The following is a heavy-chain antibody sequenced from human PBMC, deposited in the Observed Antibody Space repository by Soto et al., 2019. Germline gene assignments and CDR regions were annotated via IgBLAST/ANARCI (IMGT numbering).Heavy chain of an antibody. D-gene: IGHD4-17*01. J-gene: IGHJ4*02. CDR2: ISGSGGST. V-gene: IGHV3-23*01. Sequence: GGSLRLSCAASGFTFSSYAMSWVRQAPGKGREWVSAISGSGGSTNYADSVKGRFTISRDNSKNTLYLQMNSLRAEDTAVYYCAKEGWVAVTTAFDYWGQGTLVTVSS. CDR1: GFTFSSYA. CDR3: AKEGWVAVTTAFDY.